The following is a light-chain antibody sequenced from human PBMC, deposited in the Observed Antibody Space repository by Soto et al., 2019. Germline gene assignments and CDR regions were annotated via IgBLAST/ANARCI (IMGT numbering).Light chain of an antibody. V-gene: IGLV1-51*01. CDR2: DNN. Sequence: QSVLTQPTSLSAAPGQKVTISCSGSSSNIGNNYVSWYRQLPGTAPKLLIYDNNKRPSGIPDRFSGSKSGTSATLGITGLQTGDEADYYCGTWDSSLSAVVFGGGTKVTVL. CDR3: GTWDSSLSAVV. CDR1: SSNIGNNY. J-gene: IGLJ2*01.